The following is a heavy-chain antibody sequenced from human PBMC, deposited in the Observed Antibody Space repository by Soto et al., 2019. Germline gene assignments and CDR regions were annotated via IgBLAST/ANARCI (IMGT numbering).Heavy chain of an antibody. V-gene: IGHV5-51*01. CDR3: ARTRSFALNFNYNGLDV. J-gene: IGHJ6*02. D-gene: IGHD1-20*01. CDR1: GYSFASYW. Sequence: GVSLKISCQGSGYSFASYWLGWVSQLPGKDLEWMGIIYPGDYDTRYSPSFQCKFTISADKAPRAAYLRWTSLSASDTALYYCARTRSFALNFNYNGLDVWGQGTTVTVSS. CDR2: IYPGDYDT.